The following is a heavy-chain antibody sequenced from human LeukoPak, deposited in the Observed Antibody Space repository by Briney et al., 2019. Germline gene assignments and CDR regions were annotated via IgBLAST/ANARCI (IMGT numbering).Heavy chain of an antibody. J-gene: IGHJ4*02. CDR2: IIPIFGTA. Sequence: SVKVSCKASGGTFSSYAISWVRQTPGQGLEWMGGIIPIFGTANYAQKFQGRVTITTDESTSTAYMELSSLRSEDTAVYYCARDRGCSSTSCYRLSHFDYWGQATLVTVSS. V-gene: IGHV1-69*05. CDR3: ARDRGCSSTSCYRLSHFDY. D-gene: IGHD2-2*01. CDR1: GGTFSSYA.